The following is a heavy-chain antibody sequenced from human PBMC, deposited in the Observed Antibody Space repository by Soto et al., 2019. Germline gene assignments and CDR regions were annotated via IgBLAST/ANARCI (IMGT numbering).Heavy chain of an antibody. J-gene: IGHJ5*02. Sequence: QVQLQESGPGLVKPSQTLSLTCTVSGRSISSGGYYWSWIRQHPGKGLEWIGYIYYSGSTYYNPSLKSRVTKSVNTSKNHFYLKRSSVTGADPAVYCCAREVVAGNWFDPWGQGTLVTVA. CDR3: AREVVAGNWFDP. CDR2: IYYSGST. CDR1: GRSISSGGYY. V-gene: IGHV4-31*03. D-gene: IGHD2-15*01.